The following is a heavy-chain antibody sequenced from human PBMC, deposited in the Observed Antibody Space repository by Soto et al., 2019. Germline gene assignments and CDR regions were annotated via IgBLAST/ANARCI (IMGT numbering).Heavy chain of an antibody. D-gene: IGHD2-15*01. V-gene: IGHV3-74*01. CDR1: GLTFSSDW. Sequence: GGSLRLSCAASGLTFSSDWMHWVRQAPGKGLVWVSRINSDGSSTNYADSVKGRFTISRDNAKNTLYLQMNSLRAEDTAVYYCAKDRGYCSTGGCYYYYYLDVWGKGTTVTVSS. J-gene: IGHJ6*03. CDR3: AKDRGYCSTGGCYYYYYLDV. CDR2: INSDGSST.